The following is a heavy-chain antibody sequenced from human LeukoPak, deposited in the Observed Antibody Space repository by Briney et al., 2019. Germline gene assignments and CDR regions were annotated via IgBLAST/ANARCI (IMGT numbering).Heavy chain of an antibody. CDR3: ASCTVAGTQAFGY. V-gene: IGHV5-51*01. Sequence: GESLKISCKGSGYRFTSYWIGWVRQMPGKGLEWMGIIYPGDSDTRYSPSFQGQVTISADKSISTAYLQWSSLKASDTAMYYCASCTVAGTQAFGYWGQGTLVTVSS. D-gene: IGHD6-19*01. CDR1: GYRFTSYW. CDR2: IYPGDSDT. J-gene: IGHJ4*02.